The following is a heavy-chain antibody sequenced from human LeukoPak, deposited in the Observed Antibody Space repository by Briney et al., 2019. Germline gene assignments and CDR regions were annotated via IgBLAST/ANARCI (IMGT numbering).Heavy chain of an antibody. CDR3: ARGRFGEFSKSLDF. CDR2: ISGDGTST. V-gene: IGHV3-43*02. Sequence: GGSLRLSCAASGFTFDDYAMHWVRQTPGKGLEWVSLISGDGTSTYYADSVKGRFTISRDNSKNSLYLQVNSLTTEDTALYYCARGRFGEFSKSLDFWGQGTLVTASS. D-gene: IGHD3-10*01. CDR1: GFTFDDYA. J-gene: IGHJ4*02.